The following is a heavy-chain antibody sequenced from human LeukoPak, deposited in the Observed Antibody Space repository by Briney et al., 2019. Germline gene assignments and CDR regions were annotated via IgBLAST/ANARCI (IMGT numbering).Heavy chain of an antibody. CDR1: GFTFSSYS. CDR3: ARTLWFGESPFDY. J-gene: IGHJ4*02. CDR2: ISSSSSYI. V-gene: IGHV3-21*01. D-gene: IGHD3-10*01. Sequence: GGSLRLSCAASGFTFSSYSMNWVRQAPGKGLEWASSISSSSSYIYYADSVKGRFTISRDNAKNSLYLQMDSLRAEDTAVYYCARTLWFGESPFDYWGQGTLVTVSS.